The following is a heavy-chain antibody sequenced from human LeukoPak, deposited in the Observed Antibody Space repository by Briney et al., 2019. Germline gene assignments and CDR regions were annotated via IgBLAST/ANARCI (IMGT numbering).Heavy chain of an antibody. CDR3: ARALHYMTAAFDI. D-gene: IGHD5-24*01. CDR2: IIPILGIA. Sequence: ASVKVSCKASGGTFSSYAISWVRQAPGQGLKWMGRIIPILGIANYAQKFQGRVTITADKSTSTAYMELSSLRSEDTAVYYCARALHYMTAAFDIWGQGTMVTVSS. J-gene: IGHJ3*02. V-gene: IGHV1-69*04. CDR1: GGTFSSYA.